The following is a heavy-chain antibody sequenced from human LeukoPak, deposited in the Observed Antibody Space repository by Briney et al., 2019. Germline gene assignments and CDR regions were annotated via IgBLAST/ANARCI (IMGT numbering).Heavy chain of an antibody. Sequence: GGSLRLSCAASGFTFSRHGMHWLRQAPGNGLEGVALVRYDGSDKYYADSVKGRFTISRDNSEYTLYLQMNSLRPEDTAICYCAKGSYYCCDSCPQYTSYMGVLGKGTPVIVSS. CDR3: AKGSYYCCDSCPQYTSYMGV. CDR1: GFTFSRHG. CDR2: VRYDGSDK. J-gene: IGHJ6*03. D-gene: IGHD3-22*01. V-gene: IGHV3-30*02.